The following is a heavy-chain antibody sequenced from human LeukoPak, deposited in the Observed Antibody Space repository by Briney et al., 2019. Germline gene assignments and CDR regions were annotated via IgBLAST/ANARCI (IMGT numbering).Heavy chain of an antibody. J-gene: IGHJ1*01. D-gene: IGHD3-22*01. CDR3: ARDYYDSSGFVEYFQH. CDR2: ISGSSSSI. Sequence: GGSLRLSCAASGFTFSSYSMNWVRQAPGKGLEWVSSISGSSSSIYYADSVKGRFTISRDNAKNSLYLQMNSLRDEDTAVCYCARDYYDSSGFVEYFQHWGQGTLVTVSS. CDR1: GFTFSSYS. V-gene: IGHV3-48*02.